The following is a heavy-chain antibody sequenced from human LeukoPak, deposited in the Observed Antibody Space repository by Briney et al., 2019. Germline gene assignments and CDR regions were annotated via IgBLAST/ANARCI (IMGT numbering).Heavy chain of an antibody. J-gene: IGHJ4*02. Sequence: PSETLSLTYTVSGGSVSTSDYYWGWIRQTPGKGLEWIGDIFHNGKTNYNPSLKGRVTISIDTSNNQFSLRLPSVTAADTAVYYCARIFDSWGQGTLVTVSS. CDR2: IFHNGKT. CDR3: ARIFDS. V-gene: IGHV4-39*07. CDR1: GGSVSTSDYY.